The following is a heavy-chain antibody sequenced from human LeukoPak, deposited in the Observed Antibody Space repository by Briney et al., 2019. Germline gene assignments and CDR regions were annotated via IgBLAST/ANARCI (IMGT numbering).Heavy chain of an antibody. CDR2: FSGSSGST. Sequence: GGSLRLSCAASGFTFSSSAMSWFGLAAGKGLDWLSTFSGSSGSTYYADSVKGRFTISRDTSKNTLYLEMNSLRAEDTAVYYCAKPFRGLRIDYFDSWGQGTLVTVSS. J-gene: IGHJ4*02. D-gene: IGHD1-26*01. V-gene: IGHV3-23*01. CDR3: AKPFRGLRIDYFDS. CDR1: GFTFSSSA.